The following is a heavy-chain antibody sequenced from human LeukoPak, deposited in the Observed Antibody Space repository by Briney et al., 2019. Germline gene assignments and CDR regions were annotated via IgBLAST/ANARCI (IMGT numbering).Heavy chain of an antibody. D-gene: IGHD6-19*01. J-gene: IGHJ4*02. Sequence: GGSLRLSCAASGFTFSSYGMHWVRQTPGKGLEWVAVISYDGSNKDYADSVKGRFTISRDSSKNTLYLQMRSLRVEDTGVYYCAKDRGSSGRNYFDQWGQGTLVTVSS. V-gene: IGHV3-30*18. CDR2: ISYDGSNK. CDR3: AKDRGSSGRNYFDQ. CDR1: GFTFSSYG.